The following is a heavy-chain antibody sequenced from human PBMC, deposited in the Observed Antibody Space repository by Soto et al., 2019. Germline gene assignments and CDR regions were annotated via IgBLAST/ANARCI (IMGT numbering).Heavy chain of an antibody. CDR2: ISASGVST. CDR3: AKQNGIYDAVDI. CDR1: GFTFSTYA. Sequence: GGSLRLSCAASGFTFSTYAMTWVRQAPGKGLEWVSAISASGVSTYYADSVKGRFTISRDNSKNTLYLQMSTLRAEDTAVYYCAKQNGIYDAVDIWGQGTMVTVSS. D-gene: IGHD1-26*01. J-gene: IGHJ3*02. V-gene: IGHV3-23*01.